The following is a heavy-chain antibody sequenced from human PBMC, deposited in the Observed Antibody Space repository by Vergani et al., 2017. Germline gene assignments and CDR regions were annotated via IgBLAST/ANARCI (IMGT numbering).Heavy chain of an antibody. CDR3: ASDTHSGQRADR. D-gene: IGHD6-19*01. CDR1: FDSLRNLY. V-gene: IGHV4-59*11. Sequence: QVQLQESGPGLVKSSETLSLTCSVSFDSLRNLYCNWIRQPPGKGLEWIGSIQYSENTNYNPSLKTRVTISVDTSKNQFSLTLTSVTAADTAVYYCASDTHSGQRADRWGQGILVTVTS. CDR2: IQYSENT. J-gene: IGHJ5*02.